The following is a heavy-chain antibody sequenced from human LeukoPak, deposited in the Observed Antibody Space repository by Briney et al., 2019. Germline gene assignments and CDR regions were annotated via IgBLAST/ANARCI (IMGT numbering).Heavy chain of an antibody. V-gene: IGHV1-2*02. CDR2: INPNSGGT. Sequence: ASVKVSCKASGYTFTGYYMHWVRQAHGQGLEWMGWINPNSGGTNYAQKFQGRVTMTRDTSISTAYMELSRLRSDDTAVYYCARYSSSWYLDGLDYWGQGTLVTVSS. J-gene: IGHJ4*02. CDR3: ARYSSSWYLDGLDY. CDR1: GYTFTGYY. D-gene: IGHD6-13*01.